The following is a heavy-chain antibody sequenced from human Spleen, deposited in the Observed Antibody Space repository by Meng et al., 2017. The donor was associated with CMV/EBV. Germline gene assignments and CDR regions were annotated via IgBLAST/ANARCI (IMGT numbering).Heavy chain of an antibody. V-gene: IGHV1-69-2*01. D-gene: IGHD5-24*01. J-gene: IGHJ4*02. CDR1: GYTFTNFY. CDR3: ATPMG. CDR2: IDPEDGET. Sequence: PGSTVKISCQVSGYTFTNFYVSWVQQSTGKGLIWMGLIDPEDGETKYAEKFQGRITITADTSIDTAYMEMSGLRFVDTAMYYCATPMGWGQGTLVTVSS.